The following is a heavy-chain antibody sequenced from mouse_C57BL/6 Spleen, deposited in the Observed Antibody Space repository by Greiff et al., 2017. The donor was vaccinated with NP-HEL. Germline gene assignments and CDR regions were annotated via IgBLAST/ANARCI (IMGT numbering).Heavy chain of an antibody. D-gene: IGHD1-1*01. CDR1: GYSFTDYN. Sequence: VHVKQSGPELVKPGASVKISCKASGYSFTDYNMNWVKQSNGKSLEWIGVINPNYGTTSYNQKFKGKATLTVDQSSSTAYMQLNSLTSEDSAVYYCARAPGTTVNYAMDYWGQGTSVTVSS. CDR2: INPNYGTT. CDR3: ARAPGTTVNYAMDY. V-gene: IGHV1-39*01. J-gene: IGHJ4*01.